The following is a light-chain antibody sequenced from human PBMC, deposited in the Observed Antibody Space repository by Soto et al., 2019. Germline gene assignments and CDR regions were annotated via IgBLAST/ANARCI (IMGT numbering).Light chain of an antibody. CDR1: QVIKTD. V-gene: IGKV1-6*02. CDR3: LQDYSYPYT. J-gene: IGKJ2*01. Sequence: AIQMTQSPSSLSASVGDRVTITCRSSQVIKTDLGWYQQKEGQAPKLLIYAASGLQSGVPSRFSGSGSGTEFTLTISSFQPEDFAIYYCLQDYSYPYTFGQGTRLEIK. CDR2: AAS.